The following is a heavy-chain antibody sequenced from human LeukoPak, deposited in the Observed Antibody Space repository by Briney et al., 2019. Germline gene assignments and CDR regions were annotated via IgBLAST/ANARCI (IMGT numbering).Heavy chain of an antibody. CDR3: AKSDILTGLDAFDI. CDR1: GFTFSSYG. D-gene: IGHD3-9*01. Sequence: GSLRLSCAASGFTFSSYGMHWVRQAPGKGLEWVAVISYDGSNKYNADSVKGRFTISRDNSKNTLYLQMNSLRAEDTAVYYCAKSDILTGLDAFDIWGQGTMVTVSS. V-gene: IGHV3-30*18. CDR2: ISYDGSNK. J-gene: IGHJ3*02.